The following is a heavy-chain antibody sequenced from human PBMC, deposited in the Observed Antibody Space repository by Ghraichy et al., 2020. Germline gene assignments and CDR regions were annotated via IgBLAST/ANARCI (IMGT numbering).Heavy chain of an antibody. Sequence: GGSLRLSCAASGFIFSIYGMHWVRQAPGKGLEWVAVIWYDGSNKYYADSVKGRFTISRDSSKNTLYLQMNSLRAEDTAVYFCARDVAAAGGYHYYGMDVWGQGTTVTVSS. CDR3: ARDVAAAGGYHYYGMDV. V-gene: IGHV3-33*01. CDR2: IWYDGSNK. J-gene: IGHJ6*02. CDR1: GFIFSIYG. D-gene: IGHD6-13*01.